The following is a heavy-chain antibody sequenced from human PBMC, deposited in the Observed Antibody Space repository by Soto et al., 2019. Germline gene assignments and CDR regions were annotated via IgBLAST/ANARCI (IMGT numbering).Heavy chain of an antibody. CDR1: GGSMSSYF. V-gene: IGHV4-4*07. CDR3: ARVKTVDYYGMGV. Sequence: SETLSLTCTVSGGSMSSYFWSWIRQPAGKGLEWIGRIYSSGSTDYNPSLKSRVTMSVDTSKNQFSLNLSSVTAADTAVYFCARVKTVDYYGMGVWGQGTTVTVSS. J-gene: IGHJ6*02. CDR2: IYSSGST.